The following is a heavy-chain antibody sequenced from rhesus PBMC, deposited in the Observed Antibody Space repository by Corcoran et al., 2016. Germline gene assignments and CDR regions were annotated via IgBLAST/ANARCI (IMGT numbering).Heavy chain of an antibody. Sequence: QVQLQESGPGLVKPSETLSLTCAVSGGSISGGYDWSWIRQPPGKGLEWIGYIYGSSGSTNYNPSLKNRVTISKDTSKNQFSLKLSSVTAADTAVYYCARQVRQRRTVDYWGQGVLVTVSS. CDR2: IYGSSGST. CDR3: ARQVRQRRTVDY. D-gene: IGHD6-25*01. J-gene: IGHJ4*01. CDR1: GGSISGGYD. V-gene: IGHV4-76*01.